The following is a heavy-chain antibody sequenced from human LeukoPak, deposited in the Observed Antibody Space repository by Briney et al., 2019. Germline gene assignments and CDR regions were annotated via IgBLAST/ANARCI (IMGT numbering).Heavy chain of an antibody. CDR2: ISYGGRT. V-gene: IGHV4-4*02. D-gene: IGHD3-10*01. CDR1: GGFISSSDR. J-gene: IGHJ4*02. Sequence: SETLSLTCAVSGGFISSSDRWSWVRQPPGRGLEWIGEISYGGRTNYNPSLKSRVTISIDKSTNHFSLRVSSVTAADTAVYYCARAGSGIGYFDYWGQGALVTISS. CDR3: ARAGSGIGYFDY.